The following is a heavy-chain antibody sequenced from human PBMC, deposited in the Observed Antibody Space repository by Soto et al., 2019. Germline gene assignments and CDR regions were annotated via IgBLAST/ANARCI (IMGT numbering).Heavy chain of an antibody. Sequence: VAYKASGYTFTSYGISWVRQAPGQGLEWMGWISAYNGNTNYAQKLQGRVTMTTDTSTSTAYMELRSLRPDDTAVYYCAREGSIAARAGFDPWGQGTLVTVSS. J-gene: IGHJ5*02. V-gene: IGHV1-18*01. CDR3: AREGSIAARAGFDP. CDR1: GYTFTSYG. D-gene: IGHD6-6*01. CDR2: ISAYNGNT.